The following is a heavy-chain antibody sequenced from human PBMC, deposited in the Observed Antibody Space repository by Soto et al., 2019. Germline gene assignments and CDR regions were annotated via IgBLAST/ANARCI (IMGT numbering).Heavy chain of an antibody. D-gene: IGHD5-18*01. CDR2: ISSSGSTI. CDR1: GFTFSDYY. Sequence: QVPLVESGGGLVKPGGSLRLSCAASGFTFSDYYMSWIRQAPGKGLEWVSYISSSGSTICYADSVKGRFTISRDNAKISLYLQMNSRRAEDAAVYYCARGAAMAYGMDVWGQGTTVTVSS. J-gene: IGHJ6*02. V-gene: IGHV3-11*01. CDR3: ARGAAMAYGMDV.